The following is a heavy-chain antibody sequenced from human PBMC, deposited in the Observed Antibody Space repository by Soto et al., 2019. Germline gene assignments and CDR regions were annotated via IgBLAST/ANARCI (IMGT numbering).Heavy chain of an antibody. V-gene: IGHV3-64*01. Sequence: GGSLRLSCAASGFTFSSYAMHWVRQAPGKGLEYVSGLSSNGGSTYYANSVKGRFTISRDNSKNTLYLQMGSLRAEDMAVYYCARGRSGFYYFDYWGQGSLVTVSS. CDR3: ARGRSGFYYFDY. J-gene: IGHJ4*02. CDR1: GFTFSSYA. CDR2: LSSNGGST. D-gene: IGHD3-10*01.